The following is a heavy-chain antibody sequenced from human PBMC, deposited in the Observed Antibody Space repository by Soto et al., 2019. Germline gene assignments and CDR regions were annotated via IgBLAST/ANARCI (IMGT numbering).Heavy chain of an antibody. CDR1: GFTFDDYA. CDR3: AKDYSSSWYNNWFDP. V-gene: IGHV3-9*01. D-gene: IGHD6-13*01. CDR2: ISWNSGSI. Sequence: GGSLRLSCAASGFTFDDYAMHWVRQAPGKGLEWVSGISWNSGSIGYADPVKGRFTISRDNAKNSLYLQMNSLRAEDTALYYCAKDYSSSWYNNWFDPWGQGTLVTVSS. J-gene: IGHJ5*02.